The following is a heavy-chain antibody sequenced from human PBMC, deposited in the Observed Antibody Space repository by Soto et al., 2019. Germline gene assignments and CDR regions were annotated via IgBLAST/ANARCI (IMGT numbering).Heavy chain of an antibody. CDR2: IYYSGST. J-gene: IGHJ4*02. D-gene: IGHD6-13*01. CDR3: ARRRQGSSSWYRDYFDY. CDR1: GGSISSSSYY. Sequence: PSETPSLTCTVSGGSISSSSYYWGWIRQPPGKGLEWIGSIYYSGSTYYNPSLKSRVTISVDTSKNQFSLKLSSVTAADTAVYYCARRRQGSSSWYRDYFDYWGQGTLVTVSS. V-gene: IGHV4-39*01.